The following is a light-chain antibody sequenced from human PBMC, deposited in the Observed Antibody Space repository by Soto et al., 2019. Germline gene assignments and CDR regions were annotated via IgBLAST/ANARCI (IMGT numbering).Light chain of an antibody. CDR3: CSYAGSYTYVV. J-gene: IGLJ2*01. V-gene: IGLV2-11*01. Sequence: QSVLTQPRSVSGSPGQSVTISCTGTSSDVGGYNYVSWYQQHQGKAPKLMIYDVSKRPSGVPDRFSGSKSGNTASLTISGLQAEDEADYYCCSYAGSYTYVVFGGGTKLTVL. CDR2: DVS. CDR1: SSDVGGYNY.